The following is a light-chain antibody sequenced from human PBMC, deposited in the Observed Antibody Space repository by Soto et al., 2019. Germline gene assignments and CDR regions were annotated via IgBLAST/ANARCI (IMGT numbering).Light chain of an antibody. CDR2: EVS. Sequence: QSALTQPASVSGSPGQSITISCTGTSSDVGGYNYVSCYQQHPGKAPKLMIYEVSNRPSGVSNHFSGSKSGNTASLTISGLQAADEADYYCSSYTSSSTYVFGTGTKLTVL. CDR1: SSDVGGYNY. CDR3: SSYTSSSTYV. V-gene: IGLV2-14*01. J-gene: IGLJ1*01.